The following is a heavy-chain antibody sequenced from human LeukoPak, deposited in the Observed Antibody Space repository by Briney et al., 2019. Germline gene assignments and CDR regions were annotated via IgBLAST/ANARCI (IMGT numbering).Heavy chain of an antibody. CDR3: ARDCYDFWSGCGFDY. CDR2: IYTSGST. J-gene: IGHJ4*02. V-gene: IGHV4-4*07. Sequence: PSETLSLTCTVSGGSISGYYWSWIRQPAGKGLEWIGRIYTSGSTNYNPSLKSRVTISVDQSKNQFSLKLSSVTAADTAVYYCARDCYDFWSGCGFDYWGQGTLVTVSS. CDR1: GGSISGYY. D-gene: IGHD3-3*01.